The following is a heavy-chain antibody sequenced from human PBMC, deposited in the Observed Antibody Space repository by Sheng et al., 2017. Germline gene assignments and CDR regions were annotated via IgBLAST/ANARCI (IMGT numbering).Heavy chain of an antibody. CDR1: GFTFSSYT. V-gene: IGHV3-21*01. CDR3: ASVPIYGGQRGAFDI. D-gene: IGHD4-17*01. CDR2: ISSSSTYI. Sequence: EVQLMESGGGLVKPGGSLRLSCAASGFTFSSYTMNWVRQSPGKGLEWVSCISSSSTYIYYADSVKGRFTISRDNAKNSLYLQMNSLRAEDTALYYCASVPIYGGQRGAFDIWGQGTMVTVSS. J-gene: IGHJ3*02.